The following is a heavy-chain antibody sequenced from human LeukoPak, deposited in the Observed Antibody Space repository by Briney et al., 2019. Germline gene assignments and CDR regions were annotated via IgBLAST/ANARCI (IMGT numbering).Heavy chain of an antibody. J-gene: IGHJ3*02. Sequence: PGGSLRLSCAASGLTFSSYGMHWVRQAPGKGLEWVAVISYDGSNKYYADSVKGRFTISRDNSKNTLYLQMNSLRAEDTAVYYCAIIQEGWWFGELLEYDAFDIWGQGTMVTVSS. D-gene: IGHD3-10*01. V-gene: IGHV3-30*03. CDR3: AIIQEGWWFGELLEYDAFDI. CDR2: ISYDGSNK. CDR1: GLTFSSYG.